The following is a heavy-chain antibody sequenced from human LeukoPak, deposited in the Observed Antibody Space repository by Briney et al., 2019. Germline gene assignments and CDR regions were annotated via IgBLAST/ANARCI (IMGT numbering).Heavy chain of an antibody. V-gene: IGHV3-9*01. CDR2: IRWNSGSI. J-gene: IGHJ4*02. Sequence: GGSLRLSCAASGFTFDDYAMHWVRQAPGKGLEWVSGIRWNSGSIGYADSVKGRFTISRDNAKNSLYLQMNSLRAEDTALYYCAKGLYSSSWELDYWGQGTLVTVSS. CDR1: GFTFDDYA. CDR3: AKGLYSSSWELDY. D-gene: IGHD6-13*01.